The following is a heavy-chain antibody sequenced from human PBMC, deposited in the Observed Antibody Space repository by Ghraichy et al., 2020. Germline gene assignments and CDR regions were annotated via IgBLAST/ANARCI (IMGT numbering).Heavy chain of an antibody. V-gene: IGHV3-15*01. CDR1: GFTFSNAW. J-gene: IGHJ4*02. CDR2: IKSKTDGGTT. D-gene: IGHD2-15*01. Sequence: ETLSLTCAASGFTFSNAWMSWVRQAPGKGLEWVGRIKSKTDGGTTDFAAPVRGRFTISRDDSKNTLYLQMYSLKTEDTAMYYCTTRSDPPTYWGQGTLVTVSS. CDR3: TTRSDPPTY.